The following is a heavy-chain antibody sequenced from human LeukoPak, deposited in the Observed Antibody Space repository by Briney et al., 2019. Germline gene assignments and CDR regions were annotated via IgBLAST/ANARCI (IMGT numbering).Heavy chain of an antibody. V-gene: IGHV1-8*01. CDR3: ARIIRYYYGMDV. CDR2: MNPNSGNR. CDR1: GYSFASYD. Sequence: ASVKVSCKASGYSFASYDINWVRQATGQGLEWMGWMNPNSGNRGYAQKFQGRVTMTRSTSITTAYMELTNLTSEDTAVYYCARIIRYYYGMDVWGQGTTVTVSS. J-gene: IGHJ6*02.